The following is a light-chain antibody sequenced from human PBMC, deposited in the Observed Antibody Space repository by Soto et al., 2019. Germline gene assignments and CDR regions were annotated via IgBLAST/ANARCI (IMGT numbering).Light chain of an antibody. Sequence: QSALTQPASVSGSPGQSITITCTGSASNIGGYNLVSWYQHHAGKAPKVIIYEGVKRPSGVSNLICGFKSGTTASLTISGRQGEEGGDYLCCWYVGGTPYVFGNGTKLTVL. V-gene: IGLV2-23*01. CDR3: CWYVGGTPYV. CDR2: EGV. CDR1: ASNIGGYNL. J-gene: IGLJ1*01.